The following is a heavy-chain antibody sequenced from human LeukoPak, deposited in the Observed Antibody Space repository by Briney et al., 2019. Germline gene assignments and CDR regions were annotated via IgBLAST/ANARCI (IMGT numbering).Heavy chain of an antibody. Sequence: ASVKVSCKTSGYTFTSYDISWVRQAPGQGLEWMGWISVYNGNANYAQKLQGRVTMTTGTSTSTVYMELRSLRSDDTAVYYCARDGKYDTSGSNFDYWGQGTLVTVSS. CDR3: ARDGKYDTSGSNFDY. V-gene: IGHV1-18*01. J-gene: IGHJ4*02. CDR1: GYTFTSYD. D-gene: IGHD3-22*01. CDR2: ISVYNGNA.